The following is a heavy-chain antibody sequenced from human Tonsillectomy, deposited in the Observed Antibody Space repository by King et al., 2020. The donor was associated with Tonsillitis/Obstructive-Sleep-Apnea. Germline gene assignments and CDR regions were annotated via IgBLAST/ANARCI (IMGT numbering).Heavy chain of an antibody. CDR1: GFTFSTYE. J-gene: IGHJ4*02. CDR3: VRGDWQSPTYFDF. V-gene: IGHV3-48*03. CDR2: ISSSADSI. D-gene: IGHD3-9*01. Sequence: VQLVESGGNLVQPGGSLRLSCAASGFTFSTYEMTWVRQAPGEGLEWLSYISSSADSIYYADSVKGRFTISRDNAKNSLYLQMISLRAEDTAFYYCVRGDWQSPTYFDFWGQGTLVTVSS.